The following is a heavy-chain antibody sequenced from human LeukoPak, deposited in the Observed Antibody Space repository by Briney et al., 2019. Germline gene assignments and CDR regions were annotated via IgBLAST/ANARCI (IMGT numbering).Heavy chain of an antibody. CDR3: ARVREVGQLAPYFDY. CDR2: INPNSGGT. J-gene: IGHJ4*02. Sequence: GASVKVSCKASGYTFTGYYMHWVRQAPGQGLEWMGWINPNSGGTNYAQKFQGRVTMTRDTSISTAYMELSRLRSDDTAVYYCARVREVGQLAPYFDYWGQGTLVTVSS. D-gene: IGHD6-13*01. V-gene: IGHV1-2*02. CDR1: GYTFTGYY.